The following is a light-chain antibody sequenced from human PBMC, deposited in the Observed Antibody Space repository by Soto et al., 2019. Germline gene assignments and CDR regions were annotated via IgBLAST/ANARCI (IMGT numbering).Light chain of an antibody. CDR1: SSDVGGYNY. CDR2: EVS. J-gene: IGLJ1*01. V-gene: IGLV2-14*01. Sequence: QSVLTQPASVSGSPGQSITISCTGTSSDVGGYNYVSWYQQHPGKAPKVMIYEVSKRPSGVSNRFSGSKSGNTASLTISGLQAEDEAEYYCSSYTNINTRACVFGTGTKLTV. CDR3: SSYTNINTRACV.